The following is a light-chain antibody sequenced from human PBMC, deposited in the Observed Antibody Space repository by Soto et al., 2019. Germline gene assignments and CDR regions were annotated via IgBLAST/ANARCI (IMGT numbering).Light chain of an antibody. CDR1: SSDVDNYNY. CDR2: EVT. J-gene: IGLJ2*01. Sequence: QSALTQPASVSGSPGQSITISCTGTSSDVDNYNYVSWYQHHPGKAPKLMIYEVTNRPSGVSGRFSGSKSGITASLSISGLQPEDEADYYCTSYSSSSPVLFGGGTKLTVL. CDR3: TSYSSSSPVL. V-gene: IGLV2-14*01.